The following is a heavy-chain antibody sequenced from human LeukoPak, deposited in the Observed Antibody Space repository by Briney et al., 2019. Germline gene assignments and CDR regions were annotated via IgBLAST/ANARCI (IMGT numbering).Heavy chain of an antibody. CDR2: ISAYNKHI. CDR3: ATDPRAASGYNPYYLDS. J-gene: IGHJ4*02. Sequence: GGSLRLSCTASGLTFSYSTLNWVRQAPGQGLEWVSSISAYNKHIYYADSVKGRFTISRDNAKNSLYLQMSSLRVEDTAVYYCATDPRAASGYNPYYLDSWGQGTLVTVSS. V-gene: IGHV3-21*06. CDR1: GLTFSYST. D-gene: IGHD5-24*01.